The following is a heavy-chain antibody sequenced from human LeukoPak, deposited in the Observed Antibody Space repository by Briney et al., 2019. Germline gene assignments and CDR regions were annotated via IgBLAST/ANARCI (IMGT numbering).Heavy chain of an antibody. V-gene: IGHV4-61*02. Sequence: PSETLSLTCTVSGGSISSGSYYWSWIRQPAGKGLEWIGRIYTSGSTNYNPSLKSRVTISVDTSKNQFSLKLSSVTAADTAVYYCARAIAATSSGYYSYFDYWGQGTLVTVSS. J-gene: IGHJ4*02. CDR1: GGSISSGSYY. CDR3: ARAIAATSSGYYSYFDY. CDR2: IYTSGST. D-gene: IGHD3-22*01.